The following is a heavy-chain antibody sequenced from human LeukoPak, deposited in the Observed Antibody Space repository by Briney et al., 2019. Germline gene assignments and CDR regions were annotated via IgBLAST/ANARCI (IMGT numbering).Heavy chain of an antibody. CDR3: ARAGRKSRGVDIVRKKETGYYYYMDV. CDR1: EFTFISYW. CDR2: IKQDGSEK. J-gene: IGHJ6*03. V-gene: IGHV3-7*01. Sequence: GGSLRLSCAASEFTFISYWMSWVRQAPGKGLEWVANIKQDGSEKYYVDSVKGRFTISRDNAKNSLYLQMNSLRAEDTAVYYCARAGRKSRGVDIVRKKETGYYYYMDVWGKGTTVTVSS. D-gene: IGHD2-15*01.